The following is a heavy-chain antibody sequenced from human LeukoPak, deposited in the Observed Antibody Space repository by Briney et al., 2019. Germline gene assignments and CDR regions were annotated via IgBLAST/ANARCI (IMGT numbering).Heavy chain of an antibody. J-gene: IGHJ4*02. V-gene: IGHV1-2*02. CDR2: INPNSGGT. CDR1: GYTFTGYY. D-gene: IGHD3-10*01. CDR3: ARDHYYSSGSPSFDY. Sequence: ASVKVSCKASGYTFTGYYMHWVRQAPGQGLEWMGWINPNSGGTNYAQKFQGRVTMTRDTSITTAYMELDSLRSDDTAVYYCARDHYYSSGSPSFDYWGQGTLVTVSS.